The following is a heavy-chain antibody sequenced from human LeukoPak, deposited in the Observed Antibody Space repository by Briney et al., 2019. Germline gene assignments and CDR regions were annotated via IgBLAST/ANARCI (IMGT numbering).Heavy chain of an antibody. V-gene: IGHV3-23*01. J-gene: IGHJ6*03. CDR3: AKEGELQTPAGYYYYMDV. Sequence: PGGSLRLSCAASGFTFSSYAMSWVRQAPGKGLEWVSGISGSGGSTYYADSVKGRFTISRDNSKNTLYLQMNSLRAEDTAVYYCAKEGELQTPAGYYYYMDVWGKGTTVTVSS. D-gene: IGHD1-26*01. CDR2: ISGSGGST. CDR1: GFTFSSYA.